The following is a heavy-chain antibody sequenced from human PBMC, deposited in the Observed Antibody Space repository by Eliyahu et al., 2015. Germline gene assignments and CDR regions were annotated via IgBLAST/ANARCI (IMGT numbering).Heavy chain of an antibody. V-gene: IGHV1-69*05. CDR1: XXTFSXYA. J-gene: IGHJ6*02. CDR3: ARVLASNYYYYYGMDV. CDR2: IIPIFGTA. Sequence: QVQLVQSGAEVKKPGSSVKVXCKASXXTFSXYAISWVRQAPGQGLEWMGGIIPIFGTANYAQKFQGRVTITTDESTSTAYMELSSLRSEDTAVYYCARVLASNYYYYYGMDVWGQGTTVTVSS. D-gene: IGHD4-11*01.